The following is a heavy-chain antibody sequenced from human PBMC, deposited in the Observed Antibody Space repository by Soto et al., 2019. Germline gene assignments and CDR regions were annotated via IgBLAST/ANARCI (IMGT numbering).Heavy chain of an antibody. Sequence: GESLKISCKGSGYNFINHWIAWVRQMPGKGLEWMGIVYPDDSDTRYSPSFQGQVTISVDKSISTAYLQWTRLKASDTAIYYCAKSIEGGPMDVWGQGTTVTVSS. V-gene: IGHV5-51*01. J-gene: IGHJ6*02. CDR3: AKSIEGGPMDV. D-gene: IGHD1-26*01. CDR2: VYPDDSDT. CDR1: GYNFINHW.